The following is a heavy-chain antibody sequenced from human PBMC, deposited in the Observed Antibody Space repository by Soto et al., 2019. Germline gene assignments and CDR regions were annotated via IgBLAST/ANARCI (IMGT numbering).Heavy chain of an antibody. D-gene: IGHD3-3*01. CDR1: GGSISDYY. CDR3: ARVLGYYDFWSGYHTYYGMDV. Sequence: PSETLSLTCTVSGGSISDYYWSWIRQPPGKGLEWIGYIYYSGSTYYNPSLKSRVTISVDTSKNQFSLKLSSVTAADTAVYYCARVLGYYDFWSGYHTYYGMDVWGQGTTVTVSS. CDR2: IYYSGST. V-gene: IGHV4-30-4*08. J-gene: IGHJ6*02.